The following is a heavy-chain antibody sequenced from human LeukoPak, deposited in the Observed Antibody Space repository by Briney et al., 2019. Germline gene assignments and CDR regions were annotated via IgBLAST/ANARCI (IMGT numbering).Heavy chain of an antibody. D-gene: IGHD6-13*01. CDR1: GFTVSGNY. J-gene: IGHJ6*03. V-gene: IGHV3-53*05. CDR2: IYSGGST. CDR3: AREIAAAGTYYYYYMDV. Sequence: TGGSLRLSCAASGFTVSGNYISWLRQAPGKGLEWVSVIYSGGSTYYADSVKGRFTISRDNSKNTLYLQMNSLRAEDTAVYYCAREIAAAGTYYYYYMDVWGKGTTVTVSS.